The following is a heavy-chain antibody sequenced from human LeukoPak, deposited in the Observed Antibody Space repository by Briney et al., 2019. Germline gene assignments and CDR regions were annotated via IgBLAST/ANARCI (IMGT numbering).Heavy chain of an antibody. D-gene: IGHD3-3*01. V-gene: IGHV1-24*01. Sequence: ASVKVSCKVSGYTLTELSMHWVRQAPGKGLEWMGGFDPEDGETIYAQKFQGRVTMTEDTSTDTAYMELSSLRSEDTAVYYCATVSLSIFGVVIHRWFDPWGQGTLATVSS. CDR2: FDPEDGET. J-gene: IGHJ5*02. CDR1: GYTLTELS. CDR3: ATVSLSIFGVVIHRWFDP.